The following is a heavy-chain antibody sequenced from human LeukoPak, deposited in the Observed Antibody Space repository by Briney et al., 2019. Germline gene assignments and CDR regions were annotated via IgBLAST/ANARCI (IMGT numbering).Heavy chain of an antibody. J-gene: IGHJ6*03. CDR1: GFTVRSNY. D-gene: IGHD3-10*01. CDR3: ARDGRITMVRGARYYYMDV. CDR2: ISSSSSTI. V-gene: IGHV3-48*01. Sequence: GGSLRLSCAASGFTVRSNYMNWVRQAPGKGLEWVSYISSSSSTIYYADSVKGRSTISRDNAKNSLYLQMNSLRAEDTAVYYCARDGRITMVRGARYYYMDVWGKGTTVTVSS.